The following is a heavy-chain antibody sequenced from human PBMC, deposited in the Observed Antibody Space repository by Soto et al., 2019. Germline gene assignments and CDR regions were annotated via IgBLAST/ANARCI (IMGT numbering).Heavy chain of an antibody. Sequence: GGALRLSCAASGFTFCNYWISWGRQAPGKGLEWVSAISGSGGSTYYADSVKGRFTISRDNSKNTLYLQMNSLRAEDTAVYYCAKARAQYYDFWSGYPVDYWGQGTPVTVSS. CDR2: ISGSGGST. J-gene: IGHJ4*02. V-gene: IGHV3-23*01. CDR3: AKARAQYYDFWSGYPVDY. CDR1: GFTFCNYW. D-gene: IGHD3-3*01.